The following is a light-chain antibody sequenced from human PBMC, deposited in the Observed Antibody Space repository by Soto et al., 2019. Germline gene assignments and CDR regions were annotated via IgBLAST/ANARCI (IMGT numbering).Light chain of an antibody. V-gene: IGKV1-5*03. CDR1: QSISSW. CDR2: KAS. J-gene: IGKJ1*01. Sequence: DIQMTQSPSTLSASVGDRVTITCRASQSISSWLASYQQKPGKAPKLLIYKASTLESGVPSTFSGSGSGTEFTLIISSLQPDDFATYYCQQYNSYPRTFGQGTRVEIK. CDR3: QQYNSYPRT.